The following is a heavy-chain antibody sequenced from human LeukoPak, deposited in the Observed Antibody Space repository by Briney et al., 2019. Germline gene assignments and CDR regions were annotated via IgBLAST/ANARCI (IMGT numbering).Heavy chain of an antibody. V-gene: IGHV1-24*01. CDR2: FDPEDGET. CDR1: GYTLTELP. D-gene: IGHD3-10*01. J-gene: IGHJ6*02. Sequence: GASVKVSCKVSGYTLTELPMHWVRQAPGKGLEWMGGFDPEDGETIYAQKFQGRVTMTEDTSTDTAYMELSSLRSEDTAVYYCATQDRGYYYYGMDVWGQGTTVTVSS. CDR3: ATQDRGYYYYGMDV.